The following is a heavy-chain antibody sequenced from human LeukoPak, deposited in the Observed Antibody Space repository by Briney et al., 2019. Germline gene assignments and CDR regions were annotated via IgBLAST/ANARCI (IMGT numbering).Heavy chain of an antibody. D-gene: IGHD3-16*01. V-gene: IGHV3-13*01. CDR3: ASGLWGWGAFDI. CDR1: GFICSSYD. CDR2: IGTTGDT. J-gene: IGHJ3*02. Sequence: PGGSLRLSCAASGFICSSYDMHWVRQATGKGLEWVSAIGTTGDTYYPDSVKGRFTISRENAKNSFYLQMNSLRAGDTAVYYCASGLWGWGAFDIWGQGTVVTVSS.